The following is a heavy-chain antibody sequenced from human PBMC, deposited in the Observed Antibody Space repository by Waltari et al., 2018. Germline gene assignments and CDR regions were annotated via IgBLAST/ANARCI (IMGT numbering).Heavy chain of an antibody. CDR2: IYYSGST. CDR3: ARHPITMIAGVDY. Sequence: QLQLQESGPGLVKPSETLSLTCTVSGGSISSSSYSWGWIRLPPGKGLEWIGSIYYSGSTYYNPSLKSRVTISVDTSKNQFSLKLSSVTAADTAVYYCARHPITMIAGVDYWGQGTLVTVSS. D-gene: IGHD3-22*01. CDR1: GGSISSSSYS. J-gene: IGHJ4*02. V-gene: IGHV4-39*01.